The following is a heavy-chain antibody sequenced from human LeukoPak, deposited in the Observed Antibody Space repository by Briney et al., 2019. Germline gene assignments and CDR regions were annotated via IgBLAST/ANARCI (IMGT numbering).Heavy chain of an antibody. CDR1: GFTFDDYG. CDR2: INWNGGST. Sequence: AGGSLRLSCAASGFTFDDYGMSWVRQAPGKGLEWVSGINWNGGSTGYADSVKGRFTISRDNAKNSLYLQMNSLRAEDTALYYCARDSSGWYYFDYWGQGTLVTVSS. D-gene: IGHD6-19*01. J-gene: IGHJ4*02. V-gene: IGHV3-20*04. CDR3: ARDSSGWYYFDY.